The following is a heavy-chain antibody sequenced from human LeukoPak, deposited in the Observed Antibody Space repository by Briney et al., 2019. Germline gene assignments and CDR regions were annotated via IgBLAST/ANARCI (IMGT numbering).Heavy chain of an antibody. CDR3: ARVIAARLSYYYGMDV. CDR1: GGSFSGYY. Sequence: SETLSLTCAVYGGSFSGYYWSWIRQPPGKGLEWIGEINHSGSTNYNPSLKSRVTISVDTSKNQFSLKLSSVTAADTAVYYCARVIAARLSYYYGMDVWGQGTTVTVSS. V-gene: IGHV4-34*01. J-gene: IGHJ6*02. D-gene: IGHD6-6*01. CDR2: INHSGST.